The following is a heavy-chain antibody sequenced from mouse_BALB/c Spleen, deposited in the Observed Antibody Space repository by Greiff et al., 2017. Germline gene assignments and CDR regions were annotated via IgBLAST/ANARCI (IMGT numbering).Heavy chain of an antibody. V-gene: IGHV6-6*02. J-gene: IGHJ4*01. CDR3: TRTLDGYYVYYAMDY. CDR1: GFTFSNYW. CDR2: IRLKSNNYAT. Sequence: DVKLVESGGGLVQPGGSRKLSCAASGFTFSNYWMNWVRQSPEKGLEWVAEIRLKSNNYATHYAESVKGRFTISRDDSKSSVYLQMNNLRAEDTGIYYCTRTLDGYYVYYAMDYWGQGTSVTVSS. D-gene: IGHD2-3*01.